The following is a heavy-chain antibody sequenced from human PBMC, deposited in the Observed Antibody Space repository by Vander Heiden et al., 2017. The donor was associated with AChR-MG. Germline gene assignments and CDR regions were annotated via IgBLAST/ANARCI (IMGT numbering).Heavy chain of an antibody. CDR2: IKSKTDGGTT. V-gene: IGHV3-15*01. D-gene: IGHD1-1*01. Sequence: EVQLVESGGGWVKPGGSLSLSCASSGFTFSNAWMSWVRQAPGKGLEWVGRIKSKTDGGTTDDAAPVKGRFTISRDDSKNTMYVKMNSLKTEDTAVDYCTTGGPGRIDWGQGTLVTVSS. CDR3: TTGGPGRID. CDR1: GFTFSNAW. J-gene: IGHJ4*02.